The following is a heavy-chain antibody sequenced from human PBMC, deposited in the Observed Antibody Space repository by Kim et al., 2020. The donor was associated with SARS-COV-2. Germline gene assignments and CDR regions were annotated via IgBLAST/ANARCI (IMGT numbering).Heavy chain of an antibody. CDR3: AKDRTYDGSGSYNWFDP. CDR1: GFTFSSYA. CDR2: ISGSGGST. J-gene: IGHJ5*02. V-gene: IGHV3-23*01. D-gene: IGHD3-10*01. Sequence: GGSLRLSCAASGFTFSSYAMSWVRQAPGKGLEWVSAISGSGGSTYYADSVKGRFTISRDNSKNTLYLQMNSLRAEDTAVYYCAKDRTYDGSGSYNWFDPWGQGTLVTVSS.